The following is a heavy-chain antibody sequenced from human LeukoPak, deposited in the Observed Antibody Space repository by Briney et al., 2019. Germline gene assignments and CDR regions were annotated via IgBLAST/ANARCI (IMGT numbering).Heavy chain of an antibody. V-gene: IGHV4-38-2*02. CDR3: ARGRGVTYDFWSGRNWFDP. Sequence: SETLSLTCTVSGYSINSGYYWGWIRQPPGKGLEWIGSIYHSGSTYYNPSLKIRVTISVDTSKNQFSLKLSSVTAADTAVYYCARGRGVTYDFWSGRNWFDPWGQGTLVTVSS. CDR1: GYSINSGYY. CDR2: IYHSGST. J-gene: IGHJ5*02. D-gene: IGHD3-3*01.